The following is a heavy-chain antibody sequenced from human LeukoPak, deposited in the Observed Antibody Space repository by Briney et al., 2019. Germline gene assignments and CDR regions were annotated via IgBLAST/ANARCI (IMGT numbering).Heavy chain of an antibody. CDR3: AKDGSRDGYNYRFDY. CDR2: ISGSGGST. D-gene: IGHD5-24*01. V-gene: IGHV3-23*01. Sequence: GGSLRLSCAASGFTFSNYWIHWVRQAPGKGLEWVSAISGSGGSTYYADSVKGRFTISRDNSKNTLYLQMNSLRAEDTAVYYCAKDGSRDGYNYRFDYWGQGTLVTVSS. CDR1: GFTFSNYW. J-gene: IGHJ4*02.